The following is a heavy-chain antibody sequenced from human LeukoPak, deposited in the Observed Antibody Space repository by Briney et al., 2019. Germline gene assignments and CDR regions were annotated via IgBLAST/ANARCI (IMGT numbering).Heavy chain of an antibody. J-gene: IGHJ4*02. CDR2: INPSGGGT. Sequence: ASVKVSCKASGYTFTTYYMHWVRQAPGQGLVWMGLINPSGGGTRYAQKFQGRVTMTRDTSTSTVYMELSSLRSEDTAVYYCARDLDYGEKSEDYWGQGTLVTVSS. CDR1: GYTFTTYY. D-gene: IGHD4/OR15-4a*01. V-gene: IGHV1-46*01. CDR3: ARDLDYGEKSEDY.